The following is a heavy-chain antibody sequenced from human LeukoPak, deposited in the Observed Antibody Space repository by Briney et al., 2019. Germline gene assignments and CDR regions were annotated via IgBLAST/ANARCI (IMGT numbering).Heavy chain of an antibody. CDR2: ISAYNGNT. CDR1: GYTFTIYG. D-gene: IGHD6-25*01. J-gene: IGHJ5*02. CDR3: ARVPLQMSAAPRALRWFDP. V-gene: IGHV1-18*01. Sequence: ASVKVSSKASGYTFTIYGISWVRQAPGQGVEGMGWISAYNGNTNYAQKLQGGVTMTTDTSTSTAYMELRSLRSDDTAVYYCARVPLQMSAAPRALRWFDPWGQGTLVTVSS.